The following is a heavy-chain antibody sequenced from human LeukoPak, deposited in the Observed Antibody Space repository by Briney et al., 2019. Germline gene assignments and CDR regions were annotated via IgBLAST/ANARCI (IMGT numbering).Heavy chain of an antibody. CDR2: IYYSGST. CDR3: ARHSVGATVRIFDY. CDR1: GGSISSSSYY. V-gene: IGHV4-39*01. D-gene: IGHD1-26*01. Sequence: SETLSLTCTVSGGSISSSSYYWGWIRQPPGKGLEWIGSIYYSGSTYYNPSLNSRVTISVDTSKNQFSLKLSSVTAADTAVYYCARHSVGATVRIFDYWGQGTLVTVSS. J-gene: IGHJ4*02.